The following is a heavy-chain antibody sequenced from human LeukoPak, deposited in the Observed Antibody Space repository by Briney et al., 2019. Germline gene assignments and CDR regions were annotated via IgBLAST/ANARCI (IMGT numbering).Heavy chain of an antibody. CDR1: GFTFSSYA. CDR2: ISGSGGST. Sequence: SEGSLRLSCAASGFTFSSYAMSWVRQAPGKGLEWVSAISGSGGSTYYADSVKGRFTISRDNSKNTLYLQMNSLRAEDTAVYYCAKDLRSSSSSYYMDVWGKGTTVTVSS. V-gene: IGHV3-23*01. D-gene: IGHD6-13*01. CDR3: AKDLRSSSSSYYMDV. J-gene: IGHJ6*03.